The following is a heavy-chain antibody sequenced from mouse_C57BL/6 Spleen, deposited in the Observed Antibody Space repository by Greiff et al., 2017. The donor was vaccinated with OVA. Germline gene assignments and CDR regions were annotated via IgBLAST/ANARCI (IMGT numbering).Heavy chain of an antibody. CDR1: GYAFSSSW. CDR3: ARGEGDYGSSSWFAY. J-gene: IGHJ3*01. D-gene: IGHD1-1*01. V-gene: IGHV1-82*01. Sequence: VHLVESGPELVKPGASVKISCKASGYAFSSSWMNWVKQRPGKGLEWIGRIYPGDGDTNYNGKFKGKATLTADKSSSTAYMQLSSLTSEDSAVYFCARGEGDYGSSSWFAYWGQGTLVTVSA. CDR2: IYPGDGDT.